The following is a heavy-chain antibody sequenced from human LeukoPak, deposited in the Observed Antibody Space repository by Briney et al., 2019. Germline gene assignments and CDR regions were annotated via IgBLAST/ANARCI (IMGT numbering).Heavy chain of an antibody. V-gene: IGHV3-9*01. CDR1: GFTFDDYA. Sequence: GRSLRLSCAASGFTFDDYAMHWVRQAPGKGLEWVSGISWNSGSIGYADSVKGRFTISRDNAKNSLYLQMNSLRAEDTALYYCAKTALGFRHYWYFDLWGRGTLVTVSS. D-gene: IGHD7-27*01. J-gene: IGHJ2*01. CDR3: AKTALGFRHYWYFDL. CDR2: ISWNSGSI.